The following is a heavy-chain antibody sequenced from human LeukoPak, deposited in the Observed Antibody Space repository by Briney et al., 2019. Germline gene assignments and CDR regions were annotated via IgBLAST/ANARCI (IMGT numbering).Heavy chain of an antibody. Sequence: SETLSLTCTVSGGSISSSSYYWGWIRQPPGKGLEWIGSIYYSGSTYYNPSLKSRVTISVDTSKNQFSLKLSSVTAADTAVYYCAASVYRYIYWFDPWGQGTLVTVSS. CDR3: AASVYRYIYWFDP. CDR2: IYYSGST. V-gene: IGHV4-39*01. CDR1: GGSISSSSYY. J-gene: IGHJ5*02. D-gene: IGHD1-14*01.